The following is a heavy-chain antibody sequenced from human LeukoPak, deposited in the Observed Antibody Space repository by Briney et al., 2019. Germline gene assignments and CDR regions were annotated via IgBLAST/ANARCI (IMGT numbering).Heavy chain of an antibody. CDR2: IHNSGST. V-gene: IGHV4-61*02. CDR1: GASISTGSSY. J-gene: IGHJ4*02. D-gene: IGHD3-10*01. Sequence: SETLSLTCTVSGASISTGSSYWSWIRQPAGEGLEWIGRIHNSGSTNYNPSLNSRVTISVDTSKNQVSLKLTSVTAADTAVYYCARNGYGSGSSWWGQGTLVTVSS. CDR3: ARNGYGSGSSW.